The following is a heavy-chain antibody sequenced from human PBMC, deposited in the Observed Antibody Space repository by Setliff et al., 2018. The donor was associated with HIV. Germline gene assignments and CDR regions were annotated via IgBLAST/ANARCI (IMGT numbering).Heavy chain of an antibody. CDR2: IYPGDSAT. D-gene: IGHD7-27*01. J-gene: IGHJ4*02. Sequence: PGESLKISCKASGYTFTNYWIGWVRQMPGKGLDWIGVIYPGDSATRYGPSFQGQVSISADLSITTAYLQWSSLKASDTAIYYCTRRRRAPGVEDLEAYWGQGTLVTVS. CDR3: TRRRRAPGVEDLEAY. V-gene: IGHV5-51*01. CDR1: GYTFTNYW.